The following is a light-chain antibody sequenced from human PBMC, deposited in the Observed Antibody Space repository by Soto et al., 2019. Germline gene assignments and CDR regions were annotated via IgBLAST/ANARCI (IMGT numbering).Light chain of an antibody. CDR1: WSNIGANYD. CDR3: SSYAGSSNV. J-gene: IGLJ1*01. V-gene: IGLV1-40*01. Sequence: QSVLTQPPSVSGAPGQRVTISCTGGWSNIGANYDVHWYQQHPGKAPKLMIYEVNKRPSGVPDRFSGSKSGNTASLTVSGLQAEDEADYYCSSYAGSSNVFGTGTKVTVL. CDR2: EVN.